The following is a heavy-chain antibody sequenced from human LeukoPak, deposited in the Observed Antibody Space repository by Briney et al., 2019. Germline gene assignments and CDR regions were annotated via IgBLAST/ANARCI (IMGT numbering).Heavy chain of an antibody. V-gene: IGHV3-30*02. CDR2: IRYDCSNN. D-gene: IGHD3-22*01. CDR1: GFTFSSYG. Sequence: GGSLRLSCAASGFTFSSYGMHWVRQAPGKGLEWVSFIRYDCSNNYYADSVNGRFTISRDNSKNTLYLQMKSLRTDDQAVYYCARDWRDSSGKFPNDAFDIWGQGTMVSVSS. J-gene: IGHJ3*02. CDR3: ARDWRDSSGKFPNDAFDI.